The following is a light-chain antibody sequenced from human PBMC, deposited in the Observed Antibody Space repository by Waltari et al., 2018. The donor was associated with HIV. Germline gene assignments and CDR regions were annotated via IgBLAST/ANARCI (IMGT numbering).Light chain of an antibody. CDR3: QSYDSSLSGSV. V-gene: IGLV1-40*01. J-gene: IGLJ3*02. Sequence: QSVLTQPPSVSGAPGQRVTISCTGSSPNIGAGYGVNWYQQLPGTAPKLLIYGNGNRPSGVPDRFSGSKSGTSASLAITGLQAEDEADYYCQSYDSSLSGSVFGGGTKLTVL. CDR1: SPNIGAGYG. CDR2: GNG.